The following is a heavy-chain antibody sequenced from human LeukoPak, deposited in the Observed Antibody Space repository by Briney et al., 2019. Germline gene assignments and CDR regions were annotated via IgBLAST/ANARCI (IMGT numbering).Heavy chain of an antibody. CDR1: GFTFSSYE. J-gene: IGHJ6*03. CDR3: ARVVAGTRYYYYYYMDV. V-gene: IGHV3-48*03. Sequence: PGGSLRLSCAASGFTFSSYEMNWVRQAPGKGLEWVSYISSSGSTIYYADSVKGRFTISRDNAKNSLYLQMNSLRAEDTAVYYCARVVAGTRYYYYYYMDVWGKGTTVTVSS. D-gene: IGHD6-19*01. CDR2: ISSSGSTI.